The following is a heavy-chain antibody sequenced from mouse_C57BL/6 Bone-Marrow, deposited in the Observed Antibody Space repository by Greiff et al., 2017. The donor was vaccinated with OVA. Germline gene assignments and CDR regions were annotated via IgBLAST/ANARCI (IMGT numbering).Heavy chain of an antibody. Sequence: ESVAELVRPGASVKLSCTASGFNIKNTYMHWVKQRPEQGLEWIGRIDPANGNTKYAPKFQGKATITADTSSNTAYLQLSSLTSEDTAIYYCARGGDYSNPYWYFDVWGTGTTVTVSS. V-gene: IGHV14-3*01. CDR1: GFNIKNTY. D-gene: IGHD2-5*01. CDR2: IDPANGNT. J-gene: IGHJ1*03. CDR3: ARGGDYSNPYWYFDV.